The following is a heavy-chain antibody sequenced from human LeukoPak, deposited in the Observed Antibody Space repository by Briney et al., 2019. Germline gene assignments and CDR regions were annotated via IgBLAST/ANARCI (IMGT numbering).Heavy chain of an antibody. V-gene: IGHV1-18*04. Sequence: AASVKVSCKASGYTFTSYGISWVRQAPGQGLEWMGLISAYNGNTNYAQKLQGRVTMTTDTSTSTAYMELRSLRSDDTAVYYCARRGESRRMYYFDYWGQGTLVTVSS. CDR1: GYTFTSYG. J-gene: IGHJ4*02. D-gene: IGHD2-21*01. CDR3: ARRGESRRMYYFDY. CDR2: ISAYNGNT.